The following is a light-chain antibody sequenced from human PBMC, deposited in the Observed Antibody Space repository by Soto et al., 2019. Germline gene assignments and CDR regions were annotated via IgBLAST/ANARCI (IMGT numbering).Light chain of an antibody. J-gene: IGKJ2*01. CDR2: GAS. CDR3: LQAYNYPYT. Sequence: AIQMTPSPSSLSASVGDRVTITCRASQGIRSDLGWYQQKPGKAPKFLIYGASSLQTSVPSRFSGSGSGTDFTLTISSLQPEDFATYYCLQAYNYPYTFGQGTKLEVK. CDR1: QGIRSD. V-gene: IGKV1-6*01.